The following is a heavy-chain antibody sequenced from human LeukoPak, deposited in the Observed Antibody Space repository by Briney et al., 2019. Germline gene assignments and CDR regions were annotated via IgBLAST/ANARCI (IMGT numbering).Heavy chain of an antibody. D-gene: IGHD4-17*01. CDR1: GFTFSSYG. CDR2: ISASGGNT. J-gene: IGHJ4*02. CDR3: ARGGDYGVKIDH. Sequence: GGTLRLSCAASGFTFSSYGMSWVRQAPGKGLEWVSGISASGGNTYYADSVKGRFTISRDNSKNTLDLQMNSLRAEDTAVYYCARGGDYGVKIDHWGQGTLVTVSS. V-gene: IGHV3-23*01.